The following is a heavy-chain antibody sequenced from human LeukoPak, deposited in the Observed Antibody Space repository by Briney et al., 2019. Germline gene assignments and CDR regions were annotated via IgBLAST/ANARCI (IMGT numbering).Heavy chain of an antibody. V-gene: IGHV1-2*02. CDR1: GYTFTSYY. J-gene: IGHJ6*03. CDR3: ASLGHGSRSYYYYYYMDV. D-gene: IGHD3-10*01. Sequence: GASVKVSCKASGYTFTSYYMHWVRQAPGQGLEWMGWINPNSGGTNYAQKFQGRVTMTRDTSISTAYMELSRLRSDDTAVYYCASLGHGSRSYYYYYYMDVWGKGTTVTISS. CDR2: INPNSGGT.